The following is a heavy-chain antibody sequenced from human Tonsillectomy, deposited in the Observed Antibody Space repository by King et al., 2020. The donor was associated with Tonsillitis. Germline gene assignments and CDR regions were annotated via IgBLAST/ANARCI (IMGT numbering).Heavy chain of an antibody. CDR2: IHWNGDK. CDR1: GFSISSNGVA. J-gene: IGHJ4*02. V-gene: IGHV2-5*01. CDR3: ARRFRAPSIVSAGIYFDS. Sequence: TLKESGPSLVRPTETLTLTCSLSGFSISSNGVAVGWIRQSPGKALEWLALIHWNGDKRYRPYLGGRLTLTKDTSKNQVGLTLTDMDPMDTATYYCARRFRAPSIVSAGIYFDSWGPGALVTVSS. D-gene: IGHD2/OR15-2a*01.